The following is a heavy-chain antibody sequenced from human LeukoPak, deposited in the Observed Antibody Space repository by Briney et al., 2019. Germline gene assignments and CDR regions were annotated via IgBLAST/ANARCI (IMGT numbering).Heavy chain of an antibody. CDR3: ARGDGVWELLDY. Sequence: GGSLRLSCAASGFTVSSNYMSWVRQAPGKGLEWVSVIYSGGSTYYADSVKGRFTISRGNSKNTLYLQMNSLRAEDTAVYYCARGDGVWELLDYWGQGTLVTVSS. J-gene: IGHJ4*02. D-gene: IGHD1-26*01. CDR2: IYSGGST. V-gene: IGHV3-53*01. CDR1: GFTVSSNY.